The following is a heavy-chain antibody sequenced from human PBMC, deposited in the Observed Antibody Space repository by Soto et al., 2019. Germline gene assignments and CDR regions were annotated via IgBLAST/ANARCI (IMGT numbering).Heavy chain of an antibody. J-gene: IGHJ4*02. D-gene: IGHD2-2*01. CDR1: GFSITGNGEG. CDR2: MYWADDK. Sequence: SGPTLVNPTQTLTLTCTFSGFSITGNGEGVGWIRQPPGKALEWLALMYWADDKRYNPSLRNRLTITLDNSKDQVILTMTDMGPADTATYYCAHGYVQLLATFHYFDSWGQGTQVTVSS. V-gene: IGHV2-5*02. CDR3: AHGYVQLLATFHYFDS.